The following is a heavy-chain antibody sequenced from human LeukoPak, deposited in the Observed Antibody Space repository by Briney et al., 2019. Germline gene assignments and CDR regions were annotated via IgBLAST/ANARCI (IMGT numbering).Heavy chain of an antibody. J-gene: IGHJ3*02. CDR3: ARGLNDAFDI. CDR1: GFTFSSYS. CDR2: ISSSSSTI. V-gene: IGHV3-48*01. Sequence: GGSLRLSCAASGFTFSSYSMNWVRQAPGKGLGWVSYISSSSSTIYYADSVKGRFTISRDNAENSLYLQMNSLRAEDTAVYYCARGLNDAFDIWGQGTMVTVSS.